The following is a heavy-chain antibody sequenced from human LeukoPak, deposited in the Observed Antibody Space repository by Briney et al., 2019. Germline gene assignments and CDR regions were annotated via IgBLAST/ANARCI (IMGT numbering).Heavy chain of an antibody. J-gene: IGHJ4*02. CDR2: IYYSGST. V-gene: IGHV4-31*03. CDR1: GGSISSGGYY. Sequence: PSETLSLTCTASGGSISSGGYYWSWIRQHPGKGLEWIGYIYYSGSTYYNPSLKSRVTISVDTSKNQFSLKLSSVTAADTAVYYCARKNVGAVSPFDYWGQGTLVTVSS. CDR3: ARKNVGAVSPFDY. D-gene: IGHD1-26*01.